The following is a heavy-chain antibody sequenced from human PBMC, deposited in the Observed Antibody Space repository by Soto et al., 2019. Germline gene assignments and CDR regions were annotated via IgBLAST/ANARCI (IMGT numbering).Heavy chain of an antibody. D-gene: IGHD5-18*01. Sequence: QVQLVQSGAEVKKPGSSVKVSCKASGGTFSSYAISWVRQAPGQGLEWMGGIIPIFGTANYAQKFQGRVTSTGDEYTSTAYMELSSLRSEDTAVYYCARVSARIQLWLRYYYGMDVWGQGTTVTVSS. CDR2: IIPIFGTA. CDR1: GGTFSSYA. CDR3: ARVSARIQLWLRYYYGMDV. J-gene: IGHJ6*02. V-gene: IGHV1-69*12.